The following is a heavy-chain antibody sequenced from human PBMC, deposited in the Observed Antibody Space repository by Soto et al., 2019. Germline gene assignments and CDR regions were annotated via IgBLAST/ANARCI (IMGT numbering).Heavy chain of an antibody. CDR1: GFTFSSYG. V-gene: IGHV3-33*01. D-gene: IGHD1-7*01. CDR2: IWYDGSNK. J-gene: IGHJ4*02. Sequence: PGGSLRLSCAASGFTFSSYGMHWVRQAPGKGLEWVAVIWYDGSNKYYADSVKGRFTISRDNSKNTLYLQMNSLRAEDTAVYYCARDPSNYAHIYYFDYWGQGALVTVSS. CDR3: ARDPSNYAHIYYFDY.